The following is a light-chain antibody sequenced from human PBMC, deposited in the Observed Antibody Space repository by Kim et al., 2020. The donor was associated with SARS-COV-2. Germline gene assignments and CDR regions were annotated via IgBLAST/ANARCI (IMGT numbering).Light chain of an antibody. CDR2: KAS. CDR1: QSISSW. V-gene: IGKV1-5*03. CDR3: QQYDSYSYT. J-gene: IGKJ2*01. Sequence: SASVGDRGTSTCRASQSISSWLAWYQQKPGKAPKLLIYKASSLESGVPARFSGSGSGTEFTLTISSLQPDDFATYYCQQYDSYSYTFGQGTKLEI.